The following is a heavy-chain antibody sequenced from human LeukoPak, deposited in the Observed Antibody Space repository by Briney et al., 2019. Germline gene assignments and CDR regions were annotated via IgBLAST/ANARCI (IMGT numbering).Heavy chain of an antibody. D-gene: IGHD5-18*01. J-gene: IGHJ4*02. CDR3: AMGYNYGIRWFEY. CDR2: ISDRGGSA. V-gene: IGHV3-23*01. CDR1: VYTLRIYD. Sequence: GGSLRLSRAASVYTLRIYDASWVPDAPGRGLEWGSDISDRGGSAYYTDSLRGRYTLSRDTSKNTLYLQMDSLRAEDTAVYYCAMGYNYGIRWFEYWGKGTLATVSS.